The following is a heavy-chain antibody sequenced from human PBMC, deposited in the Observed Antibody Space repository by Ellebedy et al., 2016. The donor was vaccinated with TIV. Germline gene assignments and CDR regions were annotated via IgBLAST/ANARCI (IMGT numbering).Heavy chain of an antibody. CDR1: GYTFTGYY. J-gene: IGHJ4*02. D-gene: IGHD2-15*01. Sequence: AASVKVSCKASGYTFTGYYISWVRQAPGQGLEWMGWINPKSGGTNYAQKFQGRVTMTRETSISTAYMELCRLRSDDTAVFYCARAYCSGGSCYSRFDYWGQGALVTVSS. CDR2: INPKSGGT. V-gene: IGHV1-2*02. CDR3: ARAYCSGGSCYSRFDY.